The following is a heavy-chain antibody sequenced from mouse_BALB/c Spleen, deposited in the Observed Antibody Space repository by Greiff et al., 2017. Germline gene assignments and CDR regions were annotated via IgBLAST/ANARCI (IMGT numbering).Heavy chain of an antibody. Sequence: DVQLVESGPGLVKPSQSLSLTCSVTGYSITSGYYWNWIRQFPGNKLEWMGYISYDGSNNYNPSLKNRISITRDTSKNQFFLKLNSVTTEDTATYYCARDYYEAMDYWGQGTSVTVSS. CDR3: ARDYYEAMDY. CDR1: GYSITSGYY. D-gene: IGHD1-1*01. J-gene: IGHJ4*01. CDR2: ISYDGSN. V-gene: IGHV3-6*02.